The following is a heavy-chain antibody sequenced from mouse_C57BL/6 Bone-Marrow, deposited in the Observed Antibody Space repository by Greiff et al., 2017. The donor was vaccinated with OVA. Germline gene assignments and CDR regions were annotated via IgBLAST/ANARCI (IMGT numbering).Heavy chain of an antibody. CDR3: ARGGKNFVRRFDY. Sequence: EVQLQQSEPKLVKPGASVKISCKASGYTFTDYYMNWVKQSHGKSLEWIGDINPNNGGTSYNQKFKGKATLTVDKSSSTAYMELRSLTSEDSAVYYCARGGKNFVRRFDYWGQGTTLTVSS. V-gene: IGHV1-26*01. CDR1: GYTFTDYY. CDR2: INPNNGGT. J-gene: IGHJ2*01.